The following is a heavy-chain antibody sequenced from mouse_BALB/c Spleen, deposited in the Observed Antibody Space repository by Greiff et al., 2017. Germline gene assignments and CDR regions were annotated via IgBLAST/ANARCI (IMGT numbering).Heavy chain of an antibody. CDR1: GYAFSSYW. D-gene: IGHD1-1*01. V-gene: IGHV1-80*01. CDR2: IYPGDGDT. CDR3: AREGYGSSYVGAMDY. Sequence: QVQLKQSGAELVRPGSSVKISCKASGYAFSSYWMNWVKQRPGQGLEWIGQIYPGDGDTNYNGKFKGKATLTADKSSSTAYMQLSSLTSEDSAVYFCAREGYGSSYVGAMDYWGQGTSVTVSS. J-gene: IGHJ4*01.